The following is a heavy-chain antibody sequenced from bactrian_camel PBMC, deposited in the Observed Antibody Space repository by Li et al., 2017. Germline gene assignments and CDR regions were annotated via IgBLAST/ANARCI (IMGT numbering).Heavy chain of an antibody. D-gene: IGHD2*01. CDR1: GYSVSTGY. V-gene: IGHV3S53*01. CDR2: IDTAGAP. Sequence: QLVESGGGSAQAGGSLRLSCAASGYSVSTGYMAWFRQAPGKEREGVAAIDTAGAPTYTYAVAGRFTISQDNAKNTVYLQMNSLKPEDTAMYYCAARGPYCYTKLSVADFTYWGQGTQVTVS. J-gene: IGHJ6*01. CDR3: AARGPYCYTKLSVADFTY.